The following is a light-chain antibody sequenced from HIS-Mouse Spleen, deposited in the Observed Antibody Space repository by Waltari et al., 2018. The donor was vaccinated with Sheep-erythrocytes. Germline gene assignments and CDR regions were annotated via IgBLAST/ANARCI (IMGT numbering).Light chain of an antibody. Sequence: AIQLTQSRSSLSASVGARVTITCRASQGISSALAWYQQKPGKAPKLLIYDASSLESGVPSRFSGSGSGTDFTLTISSLQPEDFATYYCQQFNNYPRTFGQGTKVEIK. CDR1: QGISSA. J-gene: IGKJ1*01. CDR2: DAS. V-gene: IGKV1D-13*01. CDR3: QQFNNYPRT.